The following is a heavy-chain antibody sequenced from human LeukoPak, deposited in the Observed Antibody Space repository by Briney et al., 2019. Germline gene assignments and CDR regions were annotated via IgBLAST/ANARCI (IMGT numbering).Heavy chain of an antibody. Sequence: GGSLRLSCAASGFTFSSYAMSWVRQAPGKGLEGVSAISGSGGSTYYADSVKGRFTISRDNSKNTLYPQMNSLRAEDTAVYYCAKDLKSDIVVVPGNFDYWGQGTLVTVSS. CDR2: ISGSGGST. CDR1: GFTFSSYA. V-gene: IGHV3-23*01. D-gene: IGHD2-2*01. CDR3: AKDLKSDIVVVPGNFDY. J-gene: IGHJ4*02.